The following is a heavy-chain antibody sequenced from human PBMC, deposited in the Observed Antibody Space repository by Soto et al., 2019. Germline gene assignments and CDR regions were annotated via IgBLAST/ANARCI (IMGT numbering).Heavy chain of an antibody. Sequence: QVYLVQSGPEVKKPGASVKISCKTYGYIFSNFGISWVRQAPGHGLEWMGWTSAYNGDTTYAQEVQGRFILTTDVSTSTAYLELKSLTSDDTAVYFCARDPPVSAAPMLDVWGQGTTVIVSS. CDR1: GYIFSNFG. V-gene: IGHV1-18*01. CDR3: ARDPPVSAAPMLDV. D-gene: IGHD2-2*01. J-gene: IGHJ6*02. CDR2: TSAYNGDT.